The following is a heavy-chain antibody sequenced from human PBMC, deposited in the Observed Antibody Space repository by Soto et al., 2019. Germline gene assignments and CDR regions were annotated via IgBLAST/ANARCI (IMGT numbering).Heavy chain of an antibody. J-gene: IGHJ4*02. Sequence: PSETLSLTCAVSGGSISSGGYSCNWIRQPPGKGLEWIGYIYHSGSTYYNPSLKSRVTISVDRSKNQFSLKLSSVTAADTAVYYCVRGVTTVTTFDYWGKGILVTVPS. CDR3: VRGVTTVTTFDY. CDR1: GGSISSGGYS. V-gene: IGHV4-30-2*01. D-gene: IGHD4-17*01. CDR2: IYHSGST.